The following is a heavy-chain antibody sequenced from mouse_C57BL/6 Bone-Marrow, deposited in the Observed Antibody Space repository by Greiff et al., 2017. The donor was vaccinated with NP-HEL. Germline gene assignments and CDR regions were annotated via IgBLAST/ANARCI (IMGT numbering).Heavy chain of an antibody. CDR3: ARDPGYYEGAMDY. V-gene: IGHV1-59*01. D-gene: IGHD2-3*01. Sequence: QVQLKQSGAELVRPGTSVKLSCKASGYTFTSYWMHWVKQRPGQGLEWIGVIDPSDSYTNYNQKFKGKATLTVDTSSSTAYMQLSSLTSEDSAVYYCARDPGYYEGAMDYWGQGTSVTGSS. CDR1: GYTFTSYW. CDR2: IDPSDSYT. J-gene: IGHJ4*01.